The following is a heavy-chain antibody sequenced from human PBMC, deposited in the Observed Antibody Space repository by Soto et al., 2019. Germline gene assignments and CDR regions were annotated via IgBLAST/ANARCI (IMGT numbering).Heavy chain of an antibody. V-gene: IGHV4-34*01. CDR2: IDHSGYT. CDR3: ARVRDWFDP. Sequence: LSLTCAVYGGSFSGYYWNWIRQPPGKGLEWIGEIDHSGYTNYDPSLKSRVTISVDTSKNQFSLRLTSVTAADTAVYYCARVRDWFDPWGQGTLVTVSS. CDR1: GGSFSGYY. J-gene: IGHJ5*02. D-gene: IGHD3-3*01.